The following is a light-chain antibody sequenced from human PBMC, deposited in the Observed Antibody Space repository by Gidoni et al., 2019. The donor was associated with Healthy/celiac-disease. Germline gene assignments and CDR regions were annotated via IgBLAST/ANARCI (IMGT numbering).Light chain of an antibody. V-gene: IGKV1-5*01. CDR2: DAS. J-gene: IGKJ1*01. CDR3: QQYNSYWT. Sequence: DIQMTQSPSTLSASVGDRVTITCRASQSSSWLAWYQQKPGKAPKLLIYDASSLESGVPSRFSGSGSVTEFTLTISSLQPDDFATYYCQQYNSYWTFGQGTKVEIK. CDR1: QSSSW.